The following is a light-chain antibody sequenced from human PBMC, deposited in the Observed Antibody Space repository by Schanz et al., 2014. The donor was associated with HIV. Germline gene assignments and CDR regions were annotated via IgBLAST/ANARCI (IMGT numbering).Light chain of an antibody. CDR2: QDT. CDR1: RLGDTF. Sequence: SYELTQPPSVSVSPGQTATITCSGERLGDTFVSWYQQRPGQSPVLVIYQDTKRPSGIPERFSGSNSGNTATLTVGGTQAMDEAVYFCQAWDSSSVVFGGGTKLTVL. V-gene: IGLV3-1*01. J-gene: IGLJ2*01. CDR3: QAWDSSSVV.